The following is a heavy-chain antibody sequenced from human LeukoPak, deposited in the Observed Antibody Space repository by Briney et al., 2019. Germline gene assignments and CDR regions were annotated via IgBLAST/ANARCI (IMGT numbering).Heavy chain of an antibody. Sequence: GGSLRLSCAASGFTFSSYSMNWVRQAPGKGLEWVSSISSSSYIYYADSVKGRFTISRDNAKNSLYLQMNSLRAEDTALYYCAKTEDIAAAGPFDYWGQGTLVTVSS. V-gene: IGHV3-21*04. CDR3: AKTEDIAAAGPFDY. D-gene: IGHD6-13*01. J-gene: IGHJ4*02. CDR1: GFTFSSYS. CDR2: ISSSSYI.